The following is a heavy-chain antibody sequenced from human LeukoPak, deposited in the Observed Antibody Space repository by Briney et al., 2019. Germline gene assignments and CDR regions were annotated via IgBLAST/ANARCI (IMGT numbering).Heavy chain of an antibody. CDR1: GFTFSSYA. Sequence: GGSLRLSCAASGFTFSSYAMSWVRQAPGKGLEWVAVISYDGSNKYYADSVKGRFTISRDNSKNTLYLQMNSLRAEDTAVYYCAKDLLVVPAAILYYYYGMDVWGQGTTVTVSS. CDR3: AKDLLVVPAAILYYYYGMDV. D-gene: IGHD2-2*02. V-gene: IGHV3-30*18. J-gene: IGHJ6*02. CDR2: ISYDGSNK.